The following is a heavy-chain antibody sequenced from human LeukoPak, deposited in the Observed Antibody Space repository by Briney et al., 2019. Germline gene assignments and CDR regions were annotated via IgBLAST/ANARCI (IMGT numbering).Heavy chain of an antibody. CDR3: ARQGGLLWFGELFTDDY. CDR1: GGSFSSYY. D-gene: IGHD3-10*01. CDR2: IYYSGST. V-gene: IGHV4-39*07. Sequence: PSETLSLTCAVYGGSFSSYYWGWIRQPPGKGLEWIGSIYYSGSTYYNPSLKSRVTISVDTSKNQFSLKLSSVTAADTAVYYCARQGGLLWFGELFTDDYWGQGTLVTVSS. J-gene: IGHJ4*02.